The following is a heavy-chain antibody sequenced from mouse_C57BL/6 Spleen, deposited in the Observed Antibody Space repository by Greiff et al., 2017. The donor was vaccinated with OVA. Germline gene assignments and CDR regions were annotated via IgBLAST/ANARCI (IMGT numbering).Heavy chain of an antibody. CDR2: INYDGSST. Sequence: EVMLVESEGGLVQPGSSMKLSCTASGFTFSDYYMAWVRQVPEKGLEWVANINYDGSSTYYLDSLKSRFIISRDNAKNILYLQMSSLKSEDTATYYCARGGTTVNYWYFDVWGTGTTVTVSS. CDR1: GFTFSDYY. D-gene: IGHD1-1*01. J-gene: IGHJ1*03. V-gene: IGHV5-16*01. CDR3: ARGGTTVNYWYFDV.